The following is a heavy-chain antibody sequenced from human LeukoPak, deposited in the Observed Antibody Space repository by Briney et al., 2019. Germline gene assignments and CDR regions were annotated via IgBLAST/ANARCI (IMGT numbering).Heavy chain of an antibody. CDR2: INPNSGGT. CDR1: GYTFTGYY. CDR3: ARGRHIVGVAPATPAFDP. D-gene: IGHD2-15*01. Sequence: ASVKVSCKASGYTFTGYYIHWVRQAPGQGLEWMGWINPNSGGTNYAQNFQGWVTMTRDTSISTAYMELSRLRSDDTAVYYCARGRHIVGVAPATPAFDPWGQGTPVTVSS. J-gene: IGHJ5*02. V-gene: IGHV1-2*04.